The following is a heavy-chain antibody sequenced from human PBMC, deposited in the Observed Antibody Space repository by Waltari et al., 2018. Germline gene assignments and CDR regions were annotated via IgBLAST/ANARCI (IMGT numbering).Heavy chain of an antibody. V-gene: IGHV3-74*01. Sequence: EVQLVESGGGLVQPGGSLRLSCAASGFTFSRYWMHWVRQVPGKGLVWFSSCNNEGSGTIYAESVKGRFTISRDKAKNTLYLQLNSLRVEDTAVYYCAREPSPDSSGYFYYYMDVWGKGTTVTVSS. CDR2: CNNEGSGT. CDR1: GFTFSRYW. D-gene: IGHD3-22*01. J-gene: IGHJ6*03. CDR3: AREPSPDSSGYFYYYMDV.